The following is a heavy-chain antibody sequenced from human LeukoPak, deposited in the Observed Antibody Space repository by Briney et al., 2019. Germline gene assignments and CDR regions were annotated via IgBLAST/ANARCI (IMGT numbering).Heavy chain of an antibody. D-gene: IGHD3-22*01. Sequence: PGGSLRLSCAASGFTFSSYSMNWVRQAPGKGLEWVAFIRSDGSDKYDADSVKGRFTISRDNSKNTLYLQMNSLRAEDTAVYYCARILSSAWGELGYWGQGTLVTVSS. CDR2: IRSDGSDK. CDR3: ARILSSAWGELGY. CDR1: GFTFSSYS. V-gene: IGHV3-30*02. J-gene: IGHJ4*02.